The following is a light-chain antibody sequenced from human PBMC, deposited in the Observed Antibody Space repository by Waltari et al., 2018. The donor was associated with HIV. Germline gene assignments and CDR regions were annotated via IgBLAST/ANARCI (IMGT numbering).Light chain of an antibody. CDR1: VLTQRN. J-gene: IGLJ1*01. V-gene: IGLV3-25*03. Sequence: SYELTQPPSMSVSPGQTDRITSTGYVLTQRNANWYQKKPGQAPVVIIYKDFERPSGIPDRFSGSRSGTTATLTISRIEAEDEADYFCHSAGTSDTEFNVFGLGTRVTVI. CDR2: KDF. CDR3: HSAGTSDTEFNV.